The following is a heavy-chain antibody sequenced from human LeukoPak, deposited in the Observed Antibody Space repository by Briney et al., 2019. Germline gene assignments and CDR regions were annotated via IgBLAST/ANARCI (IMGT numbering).Heavy chain of an antibody. CDR3: ARDRRPSVKYVYYNWDV. CDR2: ISGSSDYI. Sequence: GGSLRLSCAASGFPFSTYSMNWVRQAPGKGLEWVSSISGSSDYIYYADSVKGRFTISRDNAENSLYLQINSLRAEDTAVYYCARDRRPSVKYVYYNWDVWGQGTTVTVSS. D-gene: IGHD5-24*01. CDR1: GFPFSTYS. J-gene: IGHJ6*02. V-gene: IGHV3-21*01.